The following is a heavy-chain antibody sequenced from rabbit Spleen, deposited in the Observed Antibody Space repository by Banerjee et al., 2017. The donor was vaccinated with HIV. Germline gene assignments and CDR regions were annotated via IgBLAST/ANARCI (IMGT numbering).Heavy chain of an antibody. Sequence: EQLEESGGGLVKPEGSLTLTCKASGVSFSLSSYMCWVRQAPGKGLEWIACINAVTGKAVYASWAKGRFTFSKTSSTTVTLQMTNLTAADTATYFCARDLDSVIGWNFGWWGQGTLVTVS. CDR3: ARDLDSVIGWNFGW. V-gene: IGHV1S45*01. J-gene: IGHJ3*01. D-gene: IGHD4-1*01. CDR2: INAVTGKA. CDR1: GVSFSLSSY.